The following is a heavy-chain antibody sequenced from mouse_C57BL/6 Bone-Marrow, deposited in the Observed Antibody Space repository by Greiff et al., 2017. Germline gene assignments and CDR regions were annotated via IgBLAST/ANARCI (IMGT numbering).Heavy chain of an antibody. CDR1: GYEFSSSW. D-gene: IGHD2-1*01. Sequence: QVQLQQSGPELVKPGASVKISCKASGYEFSSSWMNWVKQRPGKGLEWIGRIYPGDGDTNYNGKFKGKATLTADKASSTADMQLSSLTSEDSAVYFCARRDGNYFDYWGQGTTLTVSS. CDR3: ARRDGNYFDY. J-gene: IGHJ2*01. CDR2: IYPGDGDT. V-gene: IGHV1-82*01.